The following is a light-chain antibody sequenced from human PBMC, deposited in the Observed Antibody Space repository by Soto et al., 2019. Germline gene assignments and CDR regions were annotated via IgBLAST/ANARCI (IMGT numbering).Light chain of an antibody. J-gene: IGKJ5*01. CDR1: QSVINTF. CDR3: QQYGSSPVT. V-gene: IGKV3-20*01. CDR2: GAS. Sequence: ENVLTQSPGTLSLSPGERATLSCRASQSVINTFLAWYQQKPGQAPSLLIFGASTRATGIPARFSGSGSGTEFTLTISSLQSEDFAVYYCQQYGSSPVTFGQGNDWRL.